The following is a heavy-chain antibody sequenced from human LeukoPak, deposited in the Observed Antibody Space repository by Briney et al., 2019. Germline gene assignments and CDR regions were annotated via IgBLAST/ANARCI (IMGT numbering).Heavy chain of an antibody. CDR2: ISGIGVGT. D-gene: IGHD3-22*01. J-gene: IGHJ4*02. CDR3: AKVGYYENSGYSDY. Sequence: GGSLRLSCAASGFSFSTYAMTWVRQAPGKGLEWVSTISGIGVGTHYADSVKGRFTISRDNFKNMLYLQINSLRAEDTAVYYCAKVGYYENSGYSDYWGQGTLVTVSS. CDR1: GFSFSTYA. V-gene: IGHV3-23*01.